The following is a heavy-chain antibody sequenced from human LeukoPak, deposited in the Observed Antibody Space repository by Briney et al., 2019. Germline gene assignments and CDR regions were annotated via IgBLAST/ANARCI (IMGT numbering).Heavy chain of an antibody. CDR1: GGSISSSNW. J-gene: IGHJ4*02. Sequence: SGTLSLTCAVSGGSISSSNWWSWVRQPPGKGLEWIGEVYHSGSTNYNLSLKSRVTISVDKSKNQFSLKLSSVTAADTAVYHCAREGAAAYHFDYWGQGTLVTVSS. CDR3: AREGAAAYHFDY. CDR2: VYHSGST. V-gene: IGHV4-4*02. D-gene: IGHD6-13*01.